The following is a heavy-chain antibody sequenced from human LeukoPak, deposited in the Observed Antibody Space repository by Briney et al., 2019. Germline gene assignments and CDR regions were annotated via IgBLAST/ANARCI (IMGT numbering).Heavy chain of an antibody. J-gene: IGHJ4*02. Sequence: GVSLRLSCIASGFTFSRYVMSWVRQSPGKGPEWVSTISASGGATSYADSVKGRFTISRDTSENALYLQMSSLRAEDTAIYYCAKERSGGYYFDYWGQGTLVTVSS. CDR1: GFTFSRYV. CDR2: ISASGGAT. V-gene: IGHV3-23*01. D-gene: IGHD6-19*01. CDR3: AKERSGGYYFDY.